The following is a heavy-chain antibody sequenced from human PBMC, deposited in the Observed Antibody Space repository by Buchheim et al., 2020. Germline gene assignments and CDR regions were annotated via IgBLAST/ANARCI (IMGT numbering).Heavy chain of an antibody. CDR1: GFTFSSYA. CDR3: AKDLSNHDYGDYQFDY. J-gene: IGHJ4*02. V-gene: IGHV3-23*01. Sequence: EVQLLESGGGLVQPGGSLRLSCAASGFTFSSYAMSWVRQAPGKGLEWVSAISGSGGSTYYADSVKGRFTISREHSKNTLYLQMNSLRAEDTAVYYCAKDLSNHDYGDYQFDYWGQGTL. D-gene: IGHD4-17*01. CDR2: ISGSGGST.